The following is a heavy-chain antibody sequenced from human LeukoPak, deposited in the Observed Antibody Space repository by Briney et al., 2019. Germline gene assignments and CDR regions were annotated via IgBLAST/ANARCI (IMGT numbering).Heavy chain of an antibody. J-gene: IGHJ5*01. CDR3: ARGSGWLGS. D-gene: IGHD6-19*01. CDR2: IQHSGDT. CDR1: GASIRSSY. V-gene: IGHV4-59*08. Sequence: SGTLSLTCSVSGASIRSSYWTWIRQPPGKGLEWIGNIQHSGDTNHNPSLKSRVTVSLDTSRSQFSLRLTSVTAADTAVYYCARGSGWLGSWGQGTLVTVSS.